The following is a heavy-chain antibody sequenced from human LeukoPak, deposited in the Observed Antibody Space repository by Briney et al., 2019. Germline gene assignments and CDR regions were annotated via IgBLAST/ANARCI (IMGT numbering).Heavy chain of an antibody. J-gene: IGHJ4*02. D-gene: IGHD2-21*01. Sequence: GESLKISCKGSGYSFTSYWIGWVRQMPGKGLGWMGIIYSGDTDTRYSPSFQCQVTISDDKTISTAYMQWSSLKASDTAMYYCSLYGGNSNTDYWGQGTLVTVSS. V-gene: IGHV5-51*01. CDR3: SLYGGNSNTDY. CDR2: IYSGDTDT. CDR1: GYSFTSYW.